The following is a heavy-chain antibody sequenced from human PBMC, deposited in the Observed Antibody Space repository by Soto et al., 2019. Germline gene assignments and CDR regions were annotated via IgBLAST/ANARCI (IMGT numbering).Heavy chain of an antibody. CDR2: IWHDGKNK. V-gene: IGHV3-33*01. Sequence: GGSLRLSCAASGFTFRSFGMHWGRQAPGKGLEWVAVIWHDGKNKYYADSAKGRFTISRDNSKNTLYLQMNSLRAEDTAVYYCARDPGQDEAMDYWGQGT. J-gene: IGHJ4*02. CDR3: ARDPGQDEAMDY. CDR1: GFTFRSFG.